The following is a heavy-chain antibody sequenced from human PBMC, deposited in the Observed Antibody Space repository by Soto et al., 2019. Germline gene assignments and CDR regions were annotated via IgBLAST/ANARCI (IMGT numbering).Heavy chain of an antibody. CDR3: ANAYYVDYVVDYYYYGMDV. V-gene: IGHV3-23*01. CDR1: GFTFSSYA. CDR2: ISGSGGST. D-gene: IGHD4-17*01. Sequence: GGSLRLSCAASGFTFSSYAMSWVRQAPGKGLEWVSAISGSGGSTYYADSVKGRFTISRDNSKNTLYLQMNSLRAEDTAVYYCANAYYVDYVVDYYYYGMDVWGQGTTVTVSS. J-gene: IGHJ6*02.